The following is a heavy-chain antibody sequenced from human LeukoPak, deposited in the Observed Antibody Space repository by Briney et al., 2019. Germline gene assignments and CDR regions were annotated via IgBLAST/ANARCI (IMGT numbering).Heavy chain of an antibody. CDR1: GFTFSRYA. J-gene: IGHJ4*02. V-gene: IGHV3-9*01. CDR2: ISWNSGSI. Sequence: GGSLRLSCAASGFTFSRYAMNWVRQAPGKGLEWVSGISWNSGSIGYADSVKGRFTISRDNAKNSLYLQMNSLRAEDTALYYCAKASYDILTAVIDYWGQGTLVTVSS. CDR3: AKASYDILTAVIDY. D-gene: IGHD3-9*01.